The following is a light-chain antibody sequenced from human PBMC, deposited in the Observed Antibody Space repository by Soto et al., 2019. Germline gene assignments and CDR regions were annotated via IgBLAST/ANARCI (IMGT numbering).Light chain of an antibody. Sequence: DIVLTQSPGSLAVSLGETVTIKCKSSQSVLRGSNSKNHLAWHQQKPGQPPKVLIYWASSREGGVPARFRGSGSGTDFTLTITNVQADDVAVYYCQPYFTTPQTFGPGTKVEIK. V-gene: IGKV4-1*01. CDR3: QPYFTTPQT. J-gene: IGKJ2*01. CDR1: QSVLRGSNSKNH. CDR2: WAS.